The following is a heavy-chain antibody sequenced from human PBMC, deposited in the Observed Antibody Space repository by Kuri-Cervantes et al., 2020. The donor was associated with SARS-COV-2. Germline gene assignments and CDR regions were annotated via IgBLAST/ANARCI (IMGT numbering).Heavy chain of an antibody. CDR2: FDPEDGET. CDR3: ARDLAGAATTGHYFDY. Sequence: ASVKVSCKASGYTPTELSMHWVRQAPGKGLEWMGGFDPEDGETIYAQKFQGRVTMTEDTSTDTAYMELSRLRSDDTAVYYCARDLAGAATTGHYFDYWGQGTLVTVSS. D-gene: IGHD6-19*01. V-gene: IGHV1-24*01. CDR1: GYTPTELS. J-gene: IGHJ4*02.